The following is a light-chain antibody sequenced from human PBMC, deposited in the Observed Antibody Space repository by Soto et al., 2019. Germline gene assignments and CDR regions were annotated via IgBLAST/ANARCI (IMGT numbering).Light chain of an antibody. J-gene: IGKJ1*01. V-gene: IGKV3-20*01. CDR1: QSVSSN. Sequence: EVVLTQSPATLSVSPGERATLSCRASQSVSSNLAWYQQKPGQAPRLLIYGASSRATGIPDRFSGSGSGTDFTLTISRLEPEDFAVYYCQQYASSPQTFGQGTKV. CDR2: GAS. CDR3: QQYASSPQT.